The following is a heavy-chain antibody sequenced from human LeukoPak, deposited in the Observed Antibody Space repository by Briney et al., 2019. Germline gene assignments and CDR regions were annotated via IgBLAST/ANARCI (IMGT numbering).Heavy chain of an antibody. CDR1: GYSFTSYW. Sequence: GESLKISCKGSGYSFTSYWIGWVRQMPGKDLEWMGIFSPGDSDSRYSPSFQGQVTISADKSISTVHLQWSSLKASDTAMYYCARLASARNFDYWGQGTLVTVSS. D-gene: IGHD6-19*01. J-gene: IGHJ4*02. CDR2: FSPGDSDS. CDR3: ARLASARNFDY. V-gene: IGHV5-51*01.